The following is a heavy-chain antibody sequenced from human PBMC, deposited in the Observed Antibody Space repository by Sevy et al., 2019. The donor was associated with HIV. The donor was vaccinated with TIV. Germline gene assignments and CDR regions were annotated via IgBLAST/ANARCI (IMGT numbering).Heavy chain of an antibody. J-gene: IGHJ6*02. CDR3: AKTLDYSNSGGYYYGTDV. Sequence: GGSLRLSCAASGFTFSSYAMSWVRQAPGKGLEWVSAISGSGGSTYYADSVKGRFTISRDNPKNTLYLQMNSLRAEDTAVYYCAKTLDYSNSGGYYYGTDVWGQGTTVTVSS. CDR2: ISGSGGST. D-gene: IGHD4-4*01. CDR1: GFTFSSYA. V-gene: IGHV3-23*01.